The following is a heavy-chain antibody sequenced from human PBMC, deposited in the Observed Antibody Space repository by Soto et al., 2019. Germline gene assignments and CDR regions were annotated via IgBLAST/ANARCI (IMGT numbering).Heavy chain of an antibody. CDR1: GGSISNYY. CDR2: IYYSGST. CDR3: ARHLRTIVGATSFDY. Sequence: SETLSLTCIVSGGSISNYYWSWIRQPPGKGLEWIGYIYYSGSTNYNPSLKSRVTISVDTSKNQFSLKLSSVTAADTAVYYCARHLRTIVGATSFDYWGQGTLVTVSS. J-gene: IGHJ4*02. V-gene: IGHV4-59*08. D-gene: IGHD1-26*01.